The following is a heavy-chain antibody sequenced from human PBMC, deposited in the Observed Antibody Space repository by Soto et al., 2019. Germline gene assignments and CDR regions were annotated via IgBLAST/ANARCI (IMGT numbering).Heavy chain of an antibody. CDR1: GFTFSNFA. D-gene: IGHD2-2*01. CDR3: AKDTSSSPYYMDV. Sequence: EVQVLESGGGSVQPGGSLRLSCAASGFTFSNFAMSWVRHAPGKGLEWVSEITGSTGTTYYADSVKGRFIISRDNSKNTGHLQMNSLRAEDTAVYYCAKDTSSSPYYMDVWGKGTTVTVSS. J-gene: IGHJ6*03. CDR2: ITGSTGTT. V-gene: IGHV3-23*01.